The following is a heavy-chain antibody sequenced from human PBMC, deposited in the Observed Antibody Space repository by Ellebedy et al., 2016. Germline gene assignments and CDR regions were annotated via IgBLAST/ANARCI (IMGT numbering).Heavy chain of an antibody. Sequence: SGPTLVKPPPPLTLTCTFSGFSLTTPTVCVSWIRQHPGKALEWPALIDWEDDKFYNTSLETRLTTSKDTSKNQVVLTMTNMDPLDTGTYYCARSRVVGAAPFDSWGQGTRVTVSS. CDR1: GFSLTTPTVC. V-gene: IGHV2-70*01. CDR3: ARSRVVGAAPFDS. J-gene: IGHJ4*02. D-gene: IGHD1-26*01. CDR2: IDWEDDK.